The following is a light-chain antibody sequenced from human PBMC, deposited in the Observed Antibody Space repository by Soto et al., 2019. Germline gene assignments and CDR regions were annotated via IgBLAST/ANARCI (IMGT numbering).Light chain of an antibody. CDR3: SSYAASNNFYFV. CDR2: EVT. J-gene: IGLJ3*02. CDR1: SSDVGGYNY. Sequence: QSALTQPPSASGSPGQSVTISCTGTSSDVGGYNYVSWYQQYPGIAPKLMIYEVTKRPSWVPDRFSGSKSGNTASLTVSGLQAEDEADYYCSSYAASNNFYFVFGGGTKLTVL. V-gene: IGLV2-8*01.